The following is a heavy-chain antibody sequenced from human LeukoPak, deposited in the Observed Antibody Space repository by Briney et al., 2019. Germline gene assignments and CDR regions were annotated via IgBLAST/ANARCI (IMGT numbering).Heavy chain of an antibody. CDR1: GYTFTGYY. CDR3: ARGHIVVVTAIRDEYFQH. V-gene: IGHV1-2*02. J-gene: IGHJ1*01. CDR2: INPNSGGT. Sequence: ASVKVSCKASGYTFTGYYMHWVRQAPGQGLEWMGWINPNSGGTNYAQKFQGRVTMTRDTSISTAYMELSRLRSDDTAVYYCARGHIVVVTAIRDEYFQHWGQGTLVTVSS. D-gene: IGHD2-21*02.